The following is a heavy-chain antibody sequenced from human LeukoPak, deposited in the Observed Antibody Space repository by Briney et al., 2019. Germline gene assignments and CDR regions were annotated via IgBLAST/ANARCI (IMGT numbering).Heavy chain of an antibody. CDR3: ARTGYYDTSAYYPFDY. D-gene: IGHD3-22*01. V-gene: IGHV4-39*07. J-gene: IGHJ4*02. CDR2: IHYSGTT. CDR1: GGSITSNSYY. Sequence: SETLSLTCTVSGGSITSNSYYWGWIRQPPGKGLEWIGTIHYSGTTYYNSSPKSRVTISVDTSKNQFSLKLSSVTAADTAVYYCARTGYYDTSAYYPFDYWGQGTLVPVSS.